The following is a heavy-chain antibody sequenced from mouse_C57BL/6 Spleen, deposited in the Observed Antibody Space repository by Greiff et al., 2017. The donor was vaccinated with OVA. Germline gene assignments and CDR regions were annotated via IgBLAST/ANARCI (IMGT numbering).Heavy chain of an antibody. J-gene: IGHJ4*01. V-gene: IGHV1-82*01. CDR1: GYAFSSSW. CDR3: ARGGGYYYAMDY. D-gene: IGHD1-1*02. Sequence: QVHVKQSGPELVKPGASVKISCKASGYAFSSSWMNWVKQRPGQGLEWIGRIYPGDGDTNYNGKFKGKATLTADKSSSTAYMQLSSLTSEDSAVYFGARGGGYYYAMDYWGQGTSVTVSS. CDR2: IYPGDGDT.